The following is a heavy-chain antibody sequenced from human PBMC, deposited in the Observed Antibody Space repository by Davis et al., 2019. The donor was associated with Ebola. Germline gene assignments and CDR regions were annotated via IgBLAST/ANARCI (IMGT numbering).Heavy chain of an antibody. CDR2: IIDRPSDT. D-gene: IGHD3-10*01. J-gene: IGHJ4*02. Sequence: GESLKISCAASGFLFSSCAMAWVRQAPGKGLEWVSTIIDRPSDTFYANSVKGRFTISRDNSKDTVYLQMNSLSAEDTALYYCAKGTRVRGIILFDYWGQGSLVTVSS. V-gene: IGHV3-23*01. CDR3: AKGTRVRGIILFDY. CDR1: GFLFSSCA.